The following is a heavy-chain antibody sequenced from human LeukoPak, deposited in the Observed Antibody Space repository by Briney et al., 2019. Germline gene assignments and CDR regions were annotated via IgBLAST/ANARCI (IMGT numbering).Heavy chain of an antibody. CDR1: GFTFNYYW. V-gene: IGHV3-74*01. D-gene: IGHD3-10*01. CDR3: TRSDSGLYRY. Sequence: PGGFLRLSCEVSGFTFNYYWMHWIRQAPGKGLEWVSRTNSTGTGTSYADSVKGRFTISRDNAKNTLYLQMHSLRVDDTAVYYCTRSDSGLYRYWGRGTLVTVSS. J-gene: IGHJ4*02. CDR2: TNSTGTGT.